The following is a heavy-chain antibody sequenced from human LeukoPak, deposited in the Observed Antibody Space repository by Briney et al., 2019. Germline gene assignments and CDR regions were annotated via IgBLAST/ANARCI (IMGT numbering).Heavy chain of an antibody. V-gene: IGHV3-11*04. CDR2: ISDSGKTI. D-gene: IGHD5-18*01. CDR3: VRFYSYVIDY. J-gene: IGHJ4*02. CDR1: GFNFIDSY. Sequence: GGSLRLSCAASGFNFIDSYMSWVRQAPGKGLEWISYISDSGKTIYYADSVKGRFTISRDNAKNSLFLQMNSLRAEDTSIYYRVRFYSYVIDYWGQGALVTVSS.